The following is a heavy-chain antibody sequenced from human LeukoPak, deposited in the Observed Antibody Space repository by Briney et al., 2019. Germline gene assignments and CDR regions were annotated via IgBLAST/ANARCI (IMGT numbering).Heavy chain of an antibody. CDR1: GFTFSSYS. CDR2: ISSSSSYI. J-gene: IGHJ6*03. D-gene: IGHD3-10*01. Sequence: PGGSLRLSCAASGFTFSSYSMNWVRQAPGKGLEWVSSISSSSSYIYYTDSVKGRFTISRDNAKRSLYLQMNSLRAEDTAVYYCARVGGITLALAPSPFPDYNYYYMDVWGKGTTVTVSS. V-gene: IGHV3-21*01. CDR3: ARVGGITLALAPSPFPDYNYYYMDV.